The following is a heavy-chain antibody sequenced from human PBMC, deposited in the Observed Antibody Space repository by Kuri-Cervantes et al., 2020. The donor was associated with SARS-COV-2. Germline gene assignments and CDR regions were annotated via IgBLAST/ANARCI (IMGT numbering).Heavy chain of an antibody. V-gene: IGHV3-23*01. CDR2: ITDDGGST. Sequence: GSLRLSCAASGITFSSYAMSWVRQAPGKGLEWVSAITDDGGSTYHADSVKGRFTISRDNSKTTLFLQMNSQRAEDTAVYHCVKGSAASRPYYFDSWGQGTLVTVSS. D-gene: IGHD3-10*01. CDR3: VKGSAASRPYYFDS. CDR1: GITFSSYA. J-gene: IGHJ4*02.